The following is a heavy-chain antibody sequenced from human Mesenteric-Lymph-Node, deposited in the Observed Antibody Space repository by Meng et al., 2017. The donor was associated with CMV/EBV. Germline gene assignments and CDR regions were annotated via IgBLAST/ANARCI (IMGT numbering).Heavy chain of an antibody. CDR3: AKDTTGYSSTWYWFDP. V-gene: IGHV3-48*04. D-gene: IGHD6-13*01. J-gene: IGHJ5*02. CDR2: ISSSSSTI. CDR1: GFTFSTYS. Sequence: GESLKISCAASGFTFSTYSMNWVRQAPGKGLEWVSFISSSSSTIYYADSVKGRFTISRDNAKNSLYLQMNSLRAEDTALYYCAKDTTGYSSTWYWFDPWGQGALVTVSS.